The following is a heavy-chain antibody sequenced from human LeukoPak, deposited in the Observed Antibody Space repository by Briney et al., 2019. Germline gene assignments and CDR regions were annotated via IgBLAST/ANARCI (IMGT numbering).Heavy chain of an antibody. Sequence: PGESLKISCKGSGYSFTNYWIGWVRQMPGKGLEWMGIICPGDSDTRYSPSFQGQVTISADESISTAYLQWSSLRASDTAMYYCARLTRCCGYNLAFDPWGQGTLVTVSS. CDR2: ICPGDSDT. V-gene: IGHV5-51*01. D-gene: IGHD5-24*01. J-gene: IGHJ5*02. CDR1: GYSFTNYW. CDR3: ARLTRCCGYNLAFDP.